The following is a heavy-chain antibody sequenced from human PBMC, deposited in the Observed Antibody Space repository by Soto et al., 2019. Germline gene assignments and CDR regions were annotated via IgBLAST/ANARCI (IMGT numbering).Heavy chain of an antibody. D-gene: IGHD2-8*01. CDR2: ISGRGDST. Sequence: EVQLLESWGILVHPGGSLRLSCAASGFTFSSYAMTWVRQAPGQGLEWVSAISGRGDSTYYADSVKGRFTIFRDQSKNTLYLQMHRLRAEDTAVYFCAKERDNGADRYYFDDWGQGTLVTVSS. CDR3: AKERDNGADRYYFDD. CDR1: GFTFSSYA. J-gene: IGHJ4*02. V-gene: IGHV3-23*01.